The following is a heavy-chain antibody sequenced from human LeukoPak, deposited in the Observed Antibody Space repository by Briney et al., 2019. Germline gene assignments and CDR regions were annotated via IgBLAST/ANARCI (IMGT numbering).Heavy chain of an antibody. CDR2: IKSNVDGGTT. Sequence: GGSLRLSCAASGFTLSNAWMSWVRQAPGKGLEWVGRIKSNVDGGTTDCAAPVKGRFTISRDDSENTLYLQMNSPKTEDTAVYYCIRVGYPGYFDSWGQGTLVTVSS. D-gene: IGHD1-1*01. CDR3: IRVGYPGYFDS. V-gene: IGHV3-15*01. J-gene: IGHJ4*02. CDR1: GFTLSNAW.